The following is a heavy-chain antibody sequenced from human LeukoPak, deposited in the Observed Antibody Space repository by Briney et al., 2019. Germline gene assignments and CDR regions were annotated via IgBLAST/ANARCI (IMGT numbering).Heavy chain of an antibody. Sequence: SETLSLTCTVSGGSISSYYWSWIRQPPGKGLEWIGYIYYSGSTKYKPSLKSRVTITVDTSKNQFSLKLSSVTAADTAVYYCARGRFLDAFDIWGQGTMVTVSS. V-gene: IGHV4-59*01. D-gene: IGHD3-3*01. CDR2: IYYSGST. CDR3: ARGRFLDAFDI. J-gene: IGHJ3*02. CDR1: GGSISSYY.